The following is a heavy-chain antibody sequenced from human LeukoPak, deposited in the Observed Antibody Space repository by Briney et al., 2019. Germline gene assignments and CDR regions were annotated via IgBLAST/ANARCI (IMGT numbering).Heavy chain of an antibody. V-gene: IGHV1-18*01. J-gene: IGHJ4*02. CDR2: ISAYNGNT. CDR3: AREHGYIYGVDY. CDR1: GYTFTSYV. Sequence: VASVKVSCKASGYTFTSYVISGVRPARGQGVAWMGWISAYNGNTTYAQKLQGRVTMTTDTNTSTAYMELRSMRSDDTAVYYCAREHGYIYGVDYWGQGTLVTVSS. D-gene: IGHD5-18*01.